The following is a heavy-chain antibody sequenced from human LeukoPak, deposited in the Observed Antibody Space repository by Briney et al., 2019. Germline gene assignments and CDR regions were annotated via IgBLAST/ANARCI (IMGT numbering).Heavy chain of an antibody. CDR2: IYSGGST. CDR1: GFTVSSNY. J-gene: IGHJ4*02. D-gene: IGHD3-10*01. Sequence: GGSLRLSCAASGFTVSSNYMSWVRQAPGKGLEWVSVIYSGGSTYYADSVKGRFTISRDNSKNTLYLQMNSLRAEDAAVYYCASAYYYGSGSYMEYYFDYWGQGTLVTVSS. CDR3: ASAYYYGSGSYMEYYFDY. V-gene: IGHV3-53*01.